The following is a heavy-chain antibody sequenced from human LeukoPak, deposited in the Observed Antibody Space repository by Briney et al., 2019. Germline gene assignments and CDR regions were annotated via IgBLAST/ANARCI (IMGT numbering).Heavy chain of an antibody. J-gene: IGHJ4*02. D-gene: IGHD4-17*01. Sequence: PGGSLRLSCAASGFTFSTYGIHWVRQAPGKGLEWVTVISYDGSNKYYADSVKGRFTVSRDNSKNTLYLQINSLRVEDAAVYYCAKGKVYGDPTGPYYFDYWGQGTLVTVSS. CDR2: ISYDGSNK. V-gene: IGHV3-30*18. CDR3: AKGKVYGDPTGPYYFDY. CDR1: GFTFSTYG.